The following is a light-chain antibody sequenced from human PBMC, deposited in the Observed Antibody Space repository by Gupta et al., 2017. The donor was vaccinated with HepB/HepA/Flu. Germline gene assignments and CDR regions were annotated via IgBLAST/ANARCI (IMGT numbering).Light chain of an antibody. Sequence: EIVLTQSPATLSLSPGERATLSCRASQSVSSYVAWYQQKPGQAPRLLIYDAFNRATGIPARFSGSGSGTDFTLTISSLEPEDFAVYYCQQRSNWPITFGQGTRLDIK. CDR1: QSVSSY. CDR2: DAF. CDR3: QQRSNWPIT. J-gene: IGKJ5*01. V-gene: IGKV3-11*01.